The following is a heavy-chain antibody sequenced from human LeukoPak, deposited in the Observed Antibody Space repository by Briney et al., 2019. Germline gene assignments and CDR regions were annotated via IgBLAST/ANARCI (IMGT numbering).Heavy chain of an antibody. J-gene: IGHJ4*02. CDR1: GYTFTMYY. CDR3: AAGRPYSLLDY. V-gene: IGHV1-46*01. D-gene: IGHD5-18*01. Sequence: GASVKVSCKASGYTFTMYYIHWVRQPPGQGLEWMGMINPSDGATTYAQRFQGRVTMTEDSSTDTAYMELSSLRSDDTAFYYCAAGRPYSLLDYWGQGTLLTVSS. CDR2: INPSDGAT.